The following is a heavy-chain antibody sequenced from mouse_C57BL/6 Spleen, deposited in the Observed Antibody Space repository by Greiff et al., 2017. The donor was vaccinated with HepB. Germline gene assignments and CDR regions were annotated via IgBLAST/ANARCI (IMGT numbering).Heavy chain of an antibody. Sequence: QVQLQQPGAELVRPGSSVKLSCKASGYTLTSYWMDWVKQRPGQGLEWIGNIYPSDSETHYNQKFKDKATLTVDKSSSTAYMQLSSLTSEDSAVYYCARWGDYDGGAYWGQGTLVTVSA. CDR1: GYTLTSYW. D-gene: IGHD2-4*01. CDR3: ARWGDYDGGAY. CDR2: IYPSDSET. J-gene: IGHJ3*01. V-gene: IGHV1-61*01.